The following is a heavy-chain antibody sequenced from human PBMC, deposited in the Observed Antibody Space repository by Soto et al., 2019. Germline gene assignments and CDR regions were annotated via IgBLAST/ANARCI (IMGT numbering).Heavy chain of an antibody. V-gene: IGHV1-2*04. Sequence: GASVKGACKASGYTLTVYYMHWVRQAPGQRLEWMGWINPNSGGTNYAQKFQGWVTMTRDTSISTAYMELSRLRSDDTAVYYCARETNYIAAAGVTPPPNTEYGMDVWGQGTTVTVSS. CDR2: INPNSGGT. CDR1: GYTLTVYY. D-gene: IGHD6-13*01. CDR3: ARETNYIAAAGVTPPPNTEYGMDV. J-gene: IGHJ6*02.